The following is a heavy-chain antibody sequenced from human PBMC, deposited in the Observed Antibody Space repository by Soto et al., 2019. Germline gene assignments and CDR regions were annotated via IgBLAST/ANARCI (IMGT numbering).Heavy chain of an antibody. CDR3: AREGAVVGSAVYYGMDV. D-gene: IGHD2-15*01. J-gene: IGHJ6*02. Sequence: QVQLVQSGAEVKEPGASVKVSCKASGYPFTSYSFSWVRQAPGQGLEWMGWSSAYNGDTRYAQKFQGRVTMTADPSTDTAYMELRDLSSDDTGVYYCAREGAVVGSAVYYGMDVWGQGTMVTVS. CDR2: SSAYNGDT. V-gene: IGHV1-18*04. CDR1: GYPFTSYS.